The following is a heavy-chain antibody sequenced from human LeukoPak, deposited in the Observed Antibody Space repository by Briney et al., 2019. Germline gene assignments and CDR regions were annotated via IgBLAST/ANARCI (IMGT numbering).Heavy chain of an antibody. CDR1: RFSFSDYD. CDR3: AKDRERWGGYSYGLPFDY. D-gene: IGHD5-18*01. Sequence: PGGSLRLSCRASRFSFSDYDMHWVRQAPGKGLEWVAVISSDGSRKHYGDSVKGRFTISRDNSKNTMYLQLNSLRVEDTAVYYCAKDRERWGGYSYGLPFDYWGQGILVTVSS. CDR2: ISSDGSRK. V-gene: IGHV3-30*18. J-gene: IGHJ4*02.